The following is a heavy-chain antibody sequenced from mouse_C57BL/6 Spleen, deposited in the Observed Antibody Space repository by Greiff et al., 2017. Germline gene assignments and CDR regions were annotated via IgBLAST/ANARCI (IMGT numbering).Heavy chain of an antibody. Sequence: VQLRQPGAELVMPGASVKLSCKASGYTFTSYWMHWVKQRPGQGLEWIGEIDPSDSYTNYNQKFKGKSTLTVDKSSSTAYMQLSSLTSEDSAVYYCARSLYYYGTPAWFAYWGQGTLVTVSA. CDR1: GYTFTSYW. CDR2: IDPSDSYT. V-gene: IGHV1-69*01. J-gene: IGHJ3*01. CDR3: ARSLYYYGTPAWFAY. D-gene: IGHD1-1*01.